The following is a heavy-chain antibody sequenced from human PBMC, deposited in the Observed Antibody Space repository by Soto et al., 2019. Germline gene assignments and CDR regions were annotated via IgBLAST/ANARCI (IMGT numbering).Heavy chain of an antibody. V-gene: IGHV3-33*03. J-gene: IGHJ4*02. D-gene: IGHD7-27*01. CDR1: GFRFSNYG. CDR3: AIDDDLPGDGVDQ. CDR2: IMADGTGL. Sequence: QVQLVESGGGVVQPGRSLTLSCAASGFRFSNYGMHWVRQAPGKGLEWLAVIMADGTGLHYADSVRGRFTISRDNSKNTLCLQLNSLGADDTAIYFWAIDDDLPGDGVDQWGQGTLVTASP.